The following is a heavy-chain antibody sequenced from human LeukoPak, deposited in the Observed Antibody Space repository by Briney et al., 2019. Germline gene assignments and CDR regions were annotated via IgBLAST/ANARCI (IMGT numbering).Heavy chain of an antibody. V-gene: IGHV3-11*01. Sequence: GGSLRLSCEASGFTFSNPYMSWIRQAPGKGLECLSYISGSGTDINYADSVRGRFTISRDNSKNTLYLQMNSLRAEDTAVYYCAKGYSSSWYRNAFDIWGQGTMVTVSS. J-gene: IGHJ3*02. D-gene: IGHD6-13*01. CDR3: AKGYSSSWYRNAFDI. CDR1: GFTFSNPY. CDR2: ISGSGTDI.